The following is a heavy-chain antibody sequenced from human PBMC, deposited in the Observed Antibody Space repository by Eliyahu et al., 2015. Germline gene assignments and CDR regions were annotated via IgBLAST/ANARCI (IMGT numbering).Heavy chain of an antibody. CDR1: GFTFTSYG. V-gene: IGHV3-33*01. Sequence: GFTFTSYGMHWVRQAPGKGLEWVAVIWHDGSKKYYVDSVKGRFNISRDNSKDTLYLQINSLRVEDTAVYYCVRAAEGNWFDPWGQGTLVTVSS. J-gene: IGHJ5*02. CDR2: IWHDGSKK. CDR3: VRAAEGNWFDP.